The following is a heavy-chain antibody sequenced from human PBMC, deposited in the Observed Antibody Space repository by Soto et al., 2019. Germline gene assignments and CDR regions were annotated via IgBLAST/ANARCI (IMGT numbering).Heavy chain of an antibody. Sequence: QLQLQESGSGLVKPSQTLSLTCAVSGGSISSGGYSWSWIRQPPGKGLEGIGYIYHSGSTYYNPSLTGRVTVSVDRSKNQFSLTLSSVPAADTAVYYCARAVYARRWWFDPWGQGTLVTVSS. J-gene: IGHJ5*02. V-gene: IGHV4-30-2*01. CDR2: IYHSGST. D-gene: IGHD3-16*02. CDR1: GGSISSGGYS. CDR3: ARAVYARRWWFDP.